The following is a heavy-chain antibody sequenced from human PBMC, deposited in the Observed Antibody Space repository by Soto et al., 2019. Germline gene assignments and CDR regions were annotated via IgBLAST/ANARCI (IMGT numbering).Heavy chain of an antibody. CDR3: ASREPFYYDSSGYYPF. J-gene: IGHJ4*02. V-gene: IGHV1-69*06. D-gene: IGHD3-22*01. CDR2: IIPIFGTA. Sequence: SVEVSCKASGCTFSIYAISWVRQAPGQGLEWMGGIIPIFGTANYAQKFQGRVTITADKSTSTAYMELSSLRSEDTAVYYCASREPFYYDSSGYYPFWGQGTLVTVSS. CDR1: GCTFSIYA.